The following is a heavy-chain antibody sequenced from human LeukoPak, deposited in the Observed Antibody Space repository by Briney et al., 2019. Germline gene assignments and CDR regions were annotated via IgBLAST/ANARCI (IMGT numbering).Heavy chain of an antibody. V-gene: IGHV3-20*04. Sequence: GGSLRLSCAASGFTFDDYGMSWVRQAPGKGLEWVSGINWNGGSTGYADSVKGRFTISRDNAKNSLYLQMNSLRAEDTAVYYCARGGGYGDYRYYFDYWGQGTLVTVSS. J-gene: IGHJ4*02. D-gene: IGHD4-17*01. CDR3: ARGGGYGDYRYYFDY. CDR2: INWNGGST. CDR1: GFTFDDYG.